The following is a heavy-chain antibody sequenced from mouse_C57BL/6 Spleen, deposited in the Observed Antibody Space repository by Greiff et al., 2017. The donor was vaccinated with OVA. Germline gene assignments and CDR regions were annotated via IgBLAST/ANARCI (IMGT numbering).Heavy chain of an antibody. CDR2: ISSGRSTI. V-gene: IGHV5-17*01. J-gene: IGHJ1*03. D-gene: IGHD2-10*01. CDR3: ARAGAYYGNFWYFDV. Sequence: EVHLVESGGGLVKPGGSLKLSCAASGFTFSDYGMHWVRQAPEKGLAWVAYISSGRSTIYYADTVKGRFTISRDNAKNTLFLQMTSLRSEDTDMYYCARAGAYYGNFWYFDVWGTGTTVTVSS. CDR1: GFTFSDYG.